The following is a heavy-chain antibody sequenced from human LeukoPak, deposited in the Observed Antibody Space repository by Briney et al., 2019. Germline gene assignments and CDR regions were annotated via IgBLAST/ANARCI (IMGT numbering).Heavy chain of an antibody. CDR3: ARVGSDYDILTGPPDY. CDR2: ICSGGSR. D-gene: IGHD3-9*01. CDR1: GFTVGSNY. Sequence: PGGSLRLSCAASGFTVGSNYMSWVRQAPGKGLEWVSVICSGGSRYYADSVMGRFTIYRDNSQNTLYLKMNSMSVDDTAMYYCARVGSDYDILTGPPDYWGQGTLVTVSS. V-gene: IGHV3-53*01. J-gene: IGHJ4*02.